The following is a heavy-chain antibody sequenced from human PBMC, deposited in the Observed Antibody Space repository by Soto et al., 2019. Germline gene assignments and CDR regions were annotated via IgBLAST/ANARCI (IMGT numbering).Heavy chain of an antibody. CDR1: GYSFTSYW. CDR3: ARQIYDSDTGPNFQYYFDS. Sequence: PGESLKISCNGSGYSFTSYWISWVRQMPGKGLEWMGRIDPSDSYTNYSPSFRGHVTISVTKSITTVFLQWSSLRASDTAMYYCARQIYDSDTGPNFQYYFDSWGQGTPVTVSS. V-gene: IGHV5-10-1*01. D-gene: IGHD3-22*01. J-gene: IGHJ4*02. CDR2: IDPSDSYT.